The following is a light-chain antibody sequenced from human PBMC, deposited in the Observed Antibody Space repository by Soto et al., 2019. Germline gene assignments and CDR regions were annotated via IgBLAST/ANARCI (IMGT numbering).Light chain of an antibody. CDR1: QCISSL. CDR3: HQYNSYWT. V-gene: IGKV1-5*01. CDR2: DAP. J-gene: IGKJ1*01. Sequence: EIHMTQSPSTLSASVGDRVTITCPASQCISSLLACYQQKPGKAPKPLIYDAPSLESGVPSRFSGSGSGPEFPLTISTLQPDDFEIYYCHQYNSYWTFGQGTK.